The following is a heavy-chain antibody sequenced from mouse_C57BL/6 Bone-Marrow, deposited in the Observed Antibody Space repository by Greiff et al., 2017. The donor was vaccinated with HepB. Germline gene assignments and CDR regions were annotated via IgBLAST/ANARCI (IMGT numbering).Heavy chain of an antibody. Sequence: QVQLQQSGAELVRPGPSVKVSCKASGYAFTNYLIEWVKQRPGQGLEWIGVINPGSGGTNYNEKFKGKATLTADKSSSTAYLQLSSLTSEDSAVYFCARKTTGPYFEVWGTGTTVTVSS. V-gene: IGHV1-54*01. D-gene: IGHD1-1*01. CDR1: GYAFTNYL. CDR3: ARKTTGPYFEV. CDR2: INPGSGGT. J-gene: IGHJ1*03.